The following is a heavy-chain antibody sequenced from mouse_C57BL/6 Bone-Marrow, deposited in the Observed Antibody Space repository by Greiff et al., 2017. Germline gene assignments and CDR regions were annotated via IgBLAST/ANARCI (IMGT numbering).Heavy chain of an antibody. Sequence: EVQLQQSGAELVRPGASVKLSCTASGFNIKDDYMHWVKQRPEQGLEWIGWIDPENGDTEYASKFQGKATITADTSSNTAYLQLSSLTSEDTAVSYCTTYYYGSSFFDYGGRGTTLTVSS. CDR2: IDPENGDT. J-gene: IGHJ2*01. CDR3: TTYYYGSSFFDY. D-gene: IGHD1-1*01. CDR1: GFNIKDDY. V-gene: IGHV14-4*01.